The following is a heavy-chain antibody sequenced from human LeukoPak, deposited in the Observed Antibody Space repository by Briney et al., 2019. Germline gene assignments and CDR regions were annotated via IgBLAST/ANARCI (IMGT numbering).Heavy chain of an antibody. CDR1: GFTFRRYA. D-gene: IGHD5-24*01. V-gene: IGHV3-53*01. CDR3: ARRDDHNGRDY. J-gene: IGHJ4*02. CDR2: IYSGGST. Sequence: PGGSLTLSCAASGFTFRRYAMSWVRQAPGKGLEWVSLIYSGGSTYYADSVEGRFTISRDNSKNTVYLQMNSLRAEDTAMYYCARRDDHNGRDYWGQGTLVTVSS.